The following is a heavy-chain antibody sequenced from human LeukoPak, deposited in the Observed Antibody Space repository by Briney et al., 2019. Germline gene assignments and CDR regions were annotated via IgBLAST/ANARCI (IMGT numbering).Heavy chain of an antibody. CDR3: ARTMVRKLQFDY. J-gene: IGHJ4*02. Sequence: SETLSLTCAVYGGSFSGYYWSWIRQPPGKGLEWIGEINHSGSTNYNPSLKSRVTISVDTSKNQFSLKLSSVTAADTAVYYCARTMVRKLQFDYWGQGTLVTVSS. D-gene: IGHD3-10*01. CDR2: INHSGST. CDR1: GGSFSGYY. V-gene: IGHV4-34*01.